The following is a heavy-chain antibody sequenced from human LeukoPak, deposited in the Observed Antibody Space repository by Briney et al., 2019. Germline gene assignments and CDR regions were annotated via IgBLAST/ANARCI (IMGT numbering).Heavy chain of an antibody. J-gene: IGHJ2*01. CDR2: IQTKSDGGTT. CDR1: GFTFSKSW. CDR3: AKGMGSSGWYARWHFDL. V-gene: IGHV3-15*01. D-gene: IGHD6-19*01. Sequence: GGSLRLSCAASGFTFSKSWMSWVRQAPVRGMEWVGRIQTKSDGGTTDYGAPVKGRFTISRDDSKNTLYLQMDSLRAEDTAVYYCAKGMGSSGWYARWHFDLWGRGTLVTVSS.